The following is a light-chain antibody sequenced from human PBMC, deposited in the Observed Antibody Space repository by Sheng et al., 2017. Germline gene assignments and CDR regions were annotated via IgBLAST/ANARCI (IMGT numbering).Light chain of an antibody. CDR2: DVT. J-gene: IGLJ2*01. V-gene: IGLV2-14*03. CDR3: SSYTRTTTLI. Sequence: QSALTQPASVSGSPGQSITISCTGTSSDVGGYNYVSWYQQHPDKAPKLIIYDVTNRPSGVSNRFSGSKSGSTASLTISDLQAEDEADYYCSSYTRTTTLIFGGGTKLTVL. CDR1: SSDVGGYNY.